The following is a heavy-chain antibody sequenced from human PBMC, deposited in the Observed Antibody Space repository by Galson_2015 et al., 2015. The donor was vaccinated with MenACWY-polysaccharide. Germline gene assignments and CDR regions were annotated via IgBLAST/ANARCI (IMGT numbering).Heavy chain of an antibody. CDR2: IIPFVAKT. V-gene: IGHV1-69*04. D-gene: IGHD2-15*01. Sequence: QSGAEVKKPGASVKVSCKASGGTFSTYAFYWVRQAPGQGLEWMGRIIPFVAKTNYAQKFQGRVTVTADTSASTAYMELTNLRSEDTAVYYCARVDCSGNSCYFAYWGQGTLVIVSS. CDR1: GGTFSTYA. J-gene: IGHJ4*02. CDR3: ARVDCSGNSCYFAY.